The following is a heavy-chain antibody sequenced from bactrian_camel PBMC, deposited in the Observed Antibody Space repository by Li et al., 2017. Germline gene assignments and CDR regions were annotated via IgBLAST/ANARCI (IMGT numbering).Heavy chain of an antibody. D-gene: IGHD7*01. CDR1: GYTCRDCC. CDR2: IDKYGTI. Sequence: HVQLVESGGGLVQPGGSLRLSCTTSGYTCRDCCTGWFRQAPGKEREGVASIDKYGTITYADSVKGRFTISRDNAANTLYLQMVSLQTEDAAVYYCATEVVSGGEGYFEFWGQGTQVTVS. CDR3: ATEVVSGGEGYFEF. V-gene: IGHV3S1*01. J-gene: IGHJ2*01.